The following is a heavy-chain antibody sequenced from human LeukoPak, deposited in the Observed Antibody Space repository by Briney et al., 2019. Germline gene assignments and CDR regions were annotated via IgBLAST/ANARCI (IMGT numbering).Heavy chain of an antibody. CDR1: GLTHKNYW. J-gene: IGHJ4*02. D-gene: IGHD3-3*01. CDR2: INTDGSRT. Sequence: GGPLRLFCAASGLTHKNYWILWVRQARGKGLVWVSRINTDGSRTDYADSVKGRFTISRDNAKNTLYLQMNSLRAEDTAVYYCVRLLDRDYWGQGTLVTVSS. CDR3: VRLLDRDY. V-gene: IGHV3-74*01.